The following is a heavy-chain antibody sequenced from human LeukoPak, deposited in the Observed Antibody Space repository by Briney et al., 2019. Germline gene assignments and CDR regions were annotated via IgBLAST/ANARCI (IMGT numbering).Heavy chain of an antibody. CDR2: IYFTGST. CDR3: ARDDCGGDCRIDY. V-gene: IGHV4-28*03. Sequence: SDTLSLTCAVSGYSISSSNWWGWIRQPPGKGLECIGYIYFTGSTYYNPSLKSRVTISVDTSKSQFSLNLTSVTAADTAVYYCARDDCGGDCRIDYWGQGALVTVSS. J-gene: IGHJ4*02. CDR1: GYSISSSNW. D-gene: IGHD2-21*02.